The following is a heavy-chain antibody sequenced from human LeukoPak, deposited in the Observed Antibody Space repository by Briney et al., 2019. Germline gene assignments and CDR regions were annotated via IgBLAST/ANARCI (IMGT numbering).Heavy chain of an antibody. CDR1: KFTFSNYG. Sequence: GGSLRLSCTASKFTFSNYGMQWVRQAPGKGLEWVAVVSSDGGTKYYADSVKGRFTISRDNAKNSLYLQMNSLRAEDTAVYYCARAYSGSYYYFDYWGQGTLVTVSS. D-gene: IGHD1-26*01. V-gene: IGHV3-30*03. J-gene: IGHJ4*02. CDR2: VSSDGGTK. CDR3: ARAYSGSYYYFDY.